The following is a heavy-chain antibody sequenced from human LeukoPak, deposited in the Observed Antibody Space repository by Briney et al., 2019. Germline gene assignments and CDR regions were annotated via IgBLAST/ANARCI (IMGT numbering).Heavy chain of an antibody. V-gene: IGHV1-8*01. Sequence: VASVKVSCKASGYTFTSYDINWVRQATGQGLEWMGWMNPNSGNTGYAQKFQGRVTMTRNTSISTAYMELSSPRSEDTAVYYCARGGGYSYDYGMDVWGQGTTVTVSS. CDR3: ARGGGYSYDYGMDV. CDR1: GYTFTSYD. CDR2: MNPNSGNT. D-gene: IGHD5-18*01. J-gene: IGHJ6*02.